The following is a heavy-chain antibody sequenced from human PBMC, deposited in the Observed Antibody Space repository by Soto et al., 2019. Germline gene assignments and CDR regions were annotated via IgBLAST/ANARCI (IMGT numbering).Heavy chain of an antibody. CDR1: GGSISPYY. CDR3: ARKGAAASYAHYYMDV. V-gene: IGHV4-59*01. J-gene: IGHJ6*03. CDR2: VYYSGNT. D-gene: IGHD6-13*01. Sequence: QVQLQESGPGLVKPSETLSLTCTVSGGSISPYYWSWIRQPPGKGLEWIGYVYYSGNTNYNPSLESRVTRSVDTSMNRFSLNLTSATAADTAVYYCARKGAAASYAHYYMDVWGRGTAVTVSS.